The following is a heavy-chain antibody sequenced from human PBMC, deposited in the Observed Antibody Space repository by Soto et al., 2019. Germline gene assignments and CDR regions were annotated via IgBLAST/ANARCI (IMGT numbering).Heavy chain of an antibody. CDR1: GDTFSRYA. CDR2: IKNXFGTE. D-gene: IGHD1-26*01. CDR3: ARRSQWGYHDAFDI. V-gene: IGHV1-69*01. J-gene: IGHJ3*02. Sequence: SVKVSCKSSGDTFSRYAISWVRQAPGQGLEGMGGIKNXFGTEXYAQKFKGRVXXAAEEYTXXAYMELRRMGSEGTAVCYCARRSQWGYHDAFDIWGQGTMVTVSS.